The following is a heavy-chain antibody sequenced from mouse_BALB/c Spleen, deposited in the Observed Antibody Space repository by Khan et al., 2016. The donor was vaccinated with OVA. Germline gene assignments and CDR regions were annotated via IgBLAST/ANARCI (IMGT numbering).Heavy chain of an antibody. CDR2: INTYTGEP. V-gene: IGHV9-3-1*01. CDR1: GYTFTNYG. D-gene: IGHD1-2*01. CDR3: AREVGYLYAMGY. J-gene: IGHJ4*01. Sequence: QIQLVQSGPELKKPGETVKISCKASGYTFTNYGMNWVKQAPGKGLKWMGWINTYTGEPTYADDFKGRFAFSLETSASTAYSQINNLKNEDTATYFCAREVGYLYAMGYWGQGTSVTGAS.